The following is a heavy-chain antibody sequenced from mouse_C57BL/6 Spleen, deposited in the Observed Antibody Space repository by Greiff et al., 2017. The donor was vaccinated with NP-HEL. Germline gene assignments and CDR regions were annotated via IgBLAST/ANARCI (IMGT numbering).Heavy chain of an antibody. Sequence: QVQLQQPGTELVKPGASVKLSCKASGYTFTSYWMHWVKQRPGQGLEWIGNINPSNGGTNYNEKFKSKATLTVDKSSSTAYMQLSCLTSEDSAVYYCARNSIYGSHYFDYWGQGTTLTVSS. J-gene: IGHJ2*01. V-gene: IGHV1-53*01. CDR3: ARNSIYGSHYFDY. CDR1: GYTFTSYW. D-gene: IGHD1-1*01. CDR2: INPSNGGT.